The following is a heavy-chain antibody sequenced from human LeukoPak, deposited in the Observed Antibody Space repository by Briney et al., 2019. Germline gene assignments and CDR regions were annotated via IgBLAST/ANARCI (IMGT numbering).Heavy chain of an antibody. Sequence: ASVKVSCKASGYTFTSYGISWVRQAPGQGLEWMGWISAYNGNTNYAQKLQGRVTMTTDTSTSTAYMELRSLRSNDTAVYYCASTSDGSGSYGRAFDIWGQGTMVTVSS. CDR1: GYTFTSYG. J-gene: IGHJ3*02. V-gene: IGHV1-18*01. CDR3: ASTSDGSGSYGRAFDI. D-gene: IGHD3-10*01. CDR2: ISAYNGNT.